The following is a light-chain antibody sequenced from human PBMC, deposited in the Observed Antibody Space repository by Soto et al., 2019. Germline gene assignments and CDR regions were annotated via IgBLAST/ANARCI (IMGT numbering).Light chain of an antibody. Sequence: QSALTQPASVSGSPGQSITISCTGTSSDVGGYNYVSWYQQHPGKAPKLMIYDVSNRPSGVSNRFAGSKSGNTAALTISGLQREDEADYYCSSYTSSSTLVVFGGGTQVPVL. V-gene: IGLV2-14*01. J-gene: IGLJ2*01. CDR1: SSDVGGYNY. CDR3: SSYTSSSTLVV. CDR2: DVS.